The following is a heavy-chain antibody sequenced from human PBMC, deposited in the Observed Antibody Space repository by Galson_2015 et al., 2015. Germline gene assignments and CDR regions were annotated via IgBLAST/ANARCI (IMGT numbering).Heavy chain of an antibody. CDR2: ITGSGGST. CDR1: GFTFSNYA. J-gene: IGHJ4*02. D-gene: IGHD4-17*01. CDR3: AKHGAPVTSVIDY. Sequence: SLRLSCAASGFTFSNYAMSWVRQAPGKGLEWVSAITGSGGSTYYADSVKGRFTISRDNSKNTLYLQMSSLRAEDTAVYYCAKHGAPVTSVIDYWGQGTLVTVSS. V-gene: IGHV3-23*01.